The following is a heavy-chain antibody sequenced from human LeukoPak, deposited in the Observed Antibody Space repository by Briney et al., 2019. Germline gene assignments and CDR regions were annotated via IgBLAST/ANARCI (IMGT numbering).Heavy chain of an antibody. Sequence: GGSLRLSCAASGFTFDDYAMHWVRQAPGKGLEWVSAISGSGGSTYYGDSVKGRFTISRDNSKNTLYLQMNSLRAEDTAVYYCAMGIYDFWSGYSPIDYWGQGTLVTVSS. V-gene: IGHV3-23*01. CDR1: GFTFDDYA. CDR2: ISGSGGST. CDR3: AMGIYDFWSGYSPIDY. J-gene: IGHJ4*02. D-gene: IGHD3-3*01.